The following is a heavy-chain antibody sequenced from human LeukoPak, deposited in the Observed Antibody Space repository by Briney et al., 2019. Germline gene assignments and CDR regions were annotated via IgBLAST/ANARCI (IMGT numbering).Heavy chain of an antibody. Sequence: PGGSLRLSCAASGVTFSCYYMALIRQAPGEGLEWLSSLGPNGGAIYYADSVKGRFTISRDNAKSSLYLQMTSLKAGDTAVYYCARGLFVAGSFFDSWGQGTLVTVSS. V-gene: IGHV3-11*04. CDR1: GVTFSCYY. J-gene: IGHJ4*02. CDR2: LGPNGGAI. CDR3: ARGLFVAGSFFDS. D-gene: IGHD1-26*01.